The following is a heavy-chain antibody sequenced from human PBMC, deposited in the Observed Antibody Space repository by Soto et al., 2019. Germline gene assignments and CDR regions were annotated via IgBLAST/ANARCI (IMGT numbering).Heavy chain of an antibody. CDR3: ARALRSSGWTDFDY. Sequence: ASVKVSCKASGHTFTGYYMHWVRQAPGQGLEWMGWINPNSGGTNYAQKFQGWVTMTRDTSISTAYMELSRLRSDDTAVYYCARALRSSGWTDFDYWGQGTLVTVSS. D-gene: IGHD6-19*01. V-gene: IGHV1-2*04. CDR2: INPNSGGT. J-gene: IGHJ4*02. CDR1: GHTFTGYY.